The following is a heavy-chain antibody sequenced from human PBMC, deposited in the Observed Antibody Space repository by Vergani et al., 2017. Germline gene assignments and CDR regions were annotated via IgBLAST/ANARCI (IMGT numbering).Heavy chain of an antibody. CDR2: IYWDDDK. CDR1: GFSLSTSGVG. CDR3: AHSGDRKTTVVTPADY. J-gene: IGHJ4*02. D-gene: IGHD4-23*01. Sequence: QITLKESGPTLVKPTQTLTLTCTFSGFSLSTSGVGVGWIRQPPGKALEWLALIYWDDDKRYSPSLKSRLTITKDTSKNQVVLTMTNMDPVDTATYYCAHSGDRKTTVVTPADYWGQGTLVTVSS. V-gene: IGHV2-5*02.